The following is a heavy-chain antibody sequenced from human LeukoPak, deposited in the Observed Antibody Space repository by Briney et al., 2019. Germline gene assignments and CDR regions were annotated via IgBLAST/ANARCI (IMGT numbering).Heavy chain of an antibody. J-gene: IGHJ3*02. D-gene: IGHD3-22*01. V-gene: IGHV4-31*03. Sequence: PSETLSLTCTVSGGSISSGGYYWSWLRQHPGQGLEWNGYIYYSGSTYYNPSLKSRVTISVDTSKNQFSLKLSSETAADTAEYYCARDGRHYYDSSGYYYTHAFDIWGQGTMVTVSS. CDR2: IYYSGST. CDR3: ARDGRHYYDSSGYYYTHAFDI. CDR1: GGSISSGGYY.